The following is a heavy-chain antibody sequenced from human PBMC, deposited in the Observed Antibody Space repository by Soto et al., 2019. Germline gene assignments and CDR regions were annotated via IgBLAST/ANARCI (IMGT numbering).Heavy chain of an antibody. J-gene: IGHJ3*01. CDR2: LYDVDGS. V-gene: IGHV3-53*01. D-gene: IGHD1-1*01. CDR3: ATWHEREHAYDV. CDR1: GLTISGKKY. Sequence: ESGGGLIQPGDSLSRSWAALGLTISGKKYVAGSPKAPGKGLEWVSALYDVDGSFYADSVKGRFTTSSDSSKTTVYLQMNDLRPDDTAVYYCATWHEREHAYDVWGQGTTVTVSS.